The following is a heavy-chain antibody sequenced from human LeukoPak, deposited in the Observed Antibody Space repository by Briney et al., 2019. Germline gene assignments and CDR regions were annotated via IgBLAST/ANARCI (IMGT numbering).Heavy chain of an antibody. CDR1: GYTCSTCG. Sequence: ASVKVSFKSSGYTCSTCGINWVRHGTGQGIEWMGWMNPKSGNTGFADKFQGRVTMTRDTSISTAYMELSSLTSEDTAVYYCARVLGSISHWGQGTLVTVSS. CDR3: ARVLGSISH. V-gene: IGHV1-8*01. D-gene: IGHD4/OR15-4a*01. CDR2: MNPKSGNT. J-gene: IGHJ4*02.